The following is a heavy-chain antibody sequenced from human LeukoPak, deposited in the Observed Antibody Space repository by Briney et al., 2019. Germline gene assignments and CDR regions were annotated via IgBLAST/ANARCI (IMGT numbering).Heavy chain of an antibody. CDR1: GGSISSYY. Sequence: SETLSLTCTVSGGSISSYYWSWIRQPPGKGLEWIGYIYYSGSTNYNPSLKGRVTMSVDTSKNQFSLKLSSVTAADTAVYYCAREGVVTVFDYWGQGTLVTVSS. J-gene: IGHJ4*02. CDR3: AREGVVTVFDY. D-gene: IGHD2-21*02. V-gene: IGHV4-59*12. CDR2: IYYSGST.